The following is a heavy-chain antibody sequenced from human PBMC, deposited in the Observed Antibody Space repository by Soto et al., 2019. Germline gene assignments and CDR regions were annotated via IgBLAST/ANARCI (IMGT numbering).Heavy chain of an antibody. CDR3: ARVPNQYFDWLKGTLDY. CDR2: ISAYNGNT. J-gene: IGHJ4*02. Sequence: ASVKVSCKASGYTFTSYGISWVRQAPGQGLEWMGWISAYNGNTNYAQKLQGRVTMTTDTSTSTAYMELRSLRSDDTAVYYCARVPNQYFDWLKGTLDYWGQGTLVTVSS. D-gene: IGHD3-9*01. CDR1: GYTFTSYG. V-gene: IGHV1-18*01.